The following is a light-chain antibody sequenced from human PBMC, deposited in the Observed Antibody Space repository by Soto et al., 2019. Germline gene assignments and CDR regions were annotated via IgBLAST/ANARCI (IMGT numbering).Light chain of an antibody. Sequence: QSVLTQPASVSGSPGQSITISCTGTSSDVGGYNYVSWYQQHPGKAPKLIIYEVSNRPSGVSNRFSGSKSGNTASLTISGLQAEDEADYYCNSYTSKSTGVFGTGTKVPVL. CDR2: EVS. V-gene: IGLV2-14*01. CDR3: NSYTSKSTGV. J-gene: IGLJ1*01. CDR1: SSDVGGYNY.